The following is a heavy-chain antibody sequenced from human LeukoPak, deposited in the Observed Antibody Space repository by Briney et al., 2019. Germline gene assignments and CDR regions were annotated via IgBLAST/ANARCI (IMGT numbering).Heavy chain of an antibody. Sequence: ASVKVSCKASGYTFTDSYMHWVRQAPGQGLEWMGWINPKTGGTNYAQRFQSRVTMTRDTSIRTAYMELNSLRSDDTAVYYCARDGRLTIFVRGIITEGSPPKNWGQGTLVTVSS. CDR3: ARDGRLTIFVRGIITEGSPPKN. V-gene: IGHV1-2*02. CDR1: GYTFTDSY. J-gene: IGHJ4*02. D-gene: IGHD3-10*01. CDR2: INPKTGGT.